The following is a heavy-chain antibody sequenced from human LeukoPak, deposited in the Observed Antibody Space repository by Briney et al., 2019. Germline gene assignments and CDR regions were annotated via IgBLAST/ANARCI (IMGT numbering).Heavy chain of an antibody. CDR2: IIPILGIA. Sequence: SVKVSCKASGGTFSSYAISWVRQAPGQGLEWMGRIIPILGIANYAQKLQGRVTITADKSTSTAYMELSSLRSEDTAVYYCAKGRGRSYYDILTGYSYYFDYWGQGTLVTVSS. CDR3: AKGRGRSYYDILTGYSYYFDY. CDR1: GGTFSSYA. V-gene: IGHV1-69*04. J-gene: IGHJ4*02. D-gene: IGHD3-9*01.